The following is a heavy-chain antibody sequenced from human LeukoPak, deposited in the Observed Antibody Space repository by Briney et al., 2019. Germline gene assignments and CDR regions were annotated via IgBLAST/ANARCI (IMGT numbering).Heavy chain of an antibody. V-gene: IGHV3-7*05. J-gene: IGHJ6*02. Sequence: PGGSLRLSCAASGFTFSSHWMSWVRQAPGKGLEWVANIKVDGSQKYYVDSVKGRFTISRDNAKNSLYLQMNSLRAEDTAVYYCARDRYYYYGMDVWGQGTTVTVSS. CDR2: IKVDGSQK. CDR3: ARDRYYYYGMDV. CDR1: GFTFSSHW.